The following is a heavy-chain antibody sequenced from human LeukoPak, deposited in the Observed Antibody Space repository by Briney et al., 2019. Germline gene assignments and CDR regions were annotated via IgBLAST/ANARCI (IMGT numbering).Heavy chain of an antibody. CDR1: GGSISGYF. Sequence: SETLSLPCTVSGGSISGYFWTWIRQPAGKGLEWIGRIYSSGSNNYNPCIKSRVPMSLDTSKNPFALNLTSVTAADTAVYYCATDPTCGREPASGRPLDYWGQGTLVTVSS. CDR2: IYSSGSN. CDR3: ATDPTCGREPASGRPLDY. J-gene: IGHJ4*02. V-gene: IGHV4-4*07. D-gene: IGHD2-8*02.